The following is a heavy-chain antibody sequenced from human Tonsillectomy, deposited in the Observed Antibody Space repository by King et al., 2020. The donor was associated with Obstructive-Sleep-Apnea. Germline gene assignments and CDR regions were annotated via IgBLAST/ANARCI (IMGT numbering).Heavy chain of an antibody. CDR2: INHSGST. CDR3: ASGEPVYDFWSGYTPPGAFDI. CDR1: GGSFSGYY. J-gene: IGHJ3*02. D-gene: IGHD3-3*01. V-gene: IGHV4-34*01. Sequence: VQLQQWGAGLLKPSETLSLTCAVYGGSFSGYYWSWIRQPPGKGLEWIGEINHSGSTNYNPSLKSRVTISVDTSKNQFSLKLSSVTAADTAVYYCASGEPVYDFWSGYTPPGAFDIWGQGTMVTVSS.